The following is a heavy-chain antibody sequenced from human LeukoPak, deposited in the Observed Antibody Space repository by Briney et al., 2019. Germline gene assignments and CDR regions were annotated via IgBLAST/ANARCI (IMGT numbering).Heavy chain of an antibody. CDR3: ARDTLRGYSYGFNYYYGMDV. CDR2: TYYRSKWYN. CDR1: GDSVSSNSAA. Sequence: SQTLSLTCAISGDSVSSNSAARNWIRQSPSRGLEWLGRTYYRSKWYNDYAVSVKSRITINPDTSKNQFSLQLNSVTPEDTAVYYCARDTLRGYSYGFNYYYGMDVWGQGTTVTVSS. D-gene: IGHD5-18*01. J-gene: IGHJ6*02. V-gene: IGHV6-1*01.